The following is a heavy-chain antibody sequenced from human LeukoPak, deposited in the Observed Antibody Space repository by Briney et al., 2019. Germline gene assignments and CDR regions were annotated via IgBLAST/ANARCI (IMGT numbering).Heavy chain of an antibody. J-gene: IGHJ4*02. Sequence: SETLSLTCAVYGGSFSGYYWSWIRQPPGKGLEWIGEINHSGSTNYNPSLKSRVTISVDTSKNQFSLKLSSVTAADTAVYYCARGGLLWFGESPARLGYWGQGTLVTVSS. CDR2: INHSGST. V-gene: IGHV4-34*01. D-gene: IGHD3-10*01. CDR3: ARGGLLWFGESPARLGY. CDR1: GGSFSGYY.